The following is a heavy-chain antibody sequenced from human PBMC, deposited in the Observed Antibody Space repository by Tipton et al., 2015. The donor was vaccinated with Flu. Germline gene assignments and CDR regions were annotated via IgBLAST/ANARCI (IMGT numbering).Heavy chain of an antibody. D-gene: IGHD3-10*01. V-gene: IGHV4-4*07. J-gene: IGHJ4*02. CDR2: IYTSGST. CDR3: ARGSGSGTYVIFDF. Sequence: LRLSCTVSGGSLSSFYWSWIRQPAGKGLEWIGRIYTSGSTKYNHSLKSRLSMSVDTSKNQFSLKLTSVTAADTAVYYCARGSGSGTYVIFDFWGQGTLVTVSS. CDR1: GGSLSSFY.